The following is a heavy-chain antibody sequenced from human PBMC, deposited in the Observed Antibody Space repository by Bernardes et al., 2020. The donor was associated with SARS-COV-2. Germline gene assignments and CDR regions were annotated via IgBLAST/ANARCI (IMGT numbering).Heavy chain of an antibody. V-gene: IGHV6-1*01. CDR2: TYYRSKWYY. J-gene: IGHJ4*02. CDR3: ARYMNSASTRRQIDF. CDR1: GDSVSSNSGA. D-gene: IGHD1-7*01. Sequence: SQTLSLTCAISGDSVSSNSGAWNWIRQSPSRGLEWLGRTYYRSKWYYDYAVSVKSRITINPDTSKNQFSLQLKSVTPEDTAVYYCARYMNSASTRRQIDFWGQGTLVTVSS.